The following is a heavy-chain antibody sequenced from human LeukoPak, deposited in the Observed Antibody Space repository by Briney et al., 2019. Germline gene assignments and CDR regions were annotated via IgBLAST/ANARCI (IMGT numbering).Heavy chain of an antibody. Sequence: GGSLRLSCAASGFTFSSHAMSWVRQAPGKGLEWVSVFYSGGSTYYADSVKGRFTISRDNSKNTLYLQMNSLRAEDTAVYYCARDRLDYGDYMFDPWGQGTLVTVSS. V-gene: IGHV3-66*01. CDR3: ARDRLDYGDYMFDP. D-gene: IGHD4-17*01. CDR1: GFTFSSHA. CDR2: FYSGGST. J-gene: IGHJ5*02.